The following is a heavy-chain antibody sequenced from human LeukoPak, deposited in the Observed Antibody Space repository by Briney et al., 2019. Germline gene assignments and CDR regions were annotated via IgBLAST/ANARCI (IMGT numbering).Heavy chain of an antibody. D-gene: IGHD2-2*02. V-gene: IGHV3-23*01. CDR3: AKAHRACTSTSCYILLGGLDI. J-gene: IGHJ3*02. CDR1: GFSFSTYA. CDR2: MSGRGDST. Sequence: GESLRLSCAASGFSFSTYAMNWVRQAPGKGLEWVSGMSGRGDSTHYADSVKGRFTISRDNPKNTLYLQMESLRVEDSAVYHCAKAHRACTSTSCYILLGGLDIWGQGKKVTVSS.